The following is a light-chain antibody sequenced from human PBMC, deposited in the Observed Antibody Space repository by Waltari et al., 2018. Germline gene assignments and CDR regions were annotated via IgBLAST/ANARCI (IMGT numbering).Light chain of an antibody. J-gene: IGKJ4*01. V-gene: IGKV1-39*01. CDR3: QQSYSVPLT. Sequence: DIQMTQSPSSLSASVGDRVTINCRASQNIRTYLNWYQQKPGKAPKLLIYNAVTLESGVPSRVSCSGSGTDFTLTISSLQPEDFATYYCQQSYSVPLTFGGGTKVEI. CDR2: NAV. CDR1: QNIRTY.